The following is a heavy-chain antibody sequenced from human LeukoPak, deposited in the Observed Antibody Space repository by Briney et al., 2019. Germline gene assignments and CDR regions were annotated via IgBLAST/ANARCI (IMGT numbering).Heavy chain of an antibody. CDR3: GGYSSLDH. Sequence: GGSLRLSCAASGFIFTNYFMSWVRQAPGKGLEWVSLIYSGGDKRYAASVKGRFTISRDNSKNTLYLQMDSLRVEDTAVYYCGGYSSLDHWGQGTLVTVSS. D-gene: IGHD3-22*01. V-gene: IGHV3-53*01. CDR1: GFIFTNYF. J-gene: IGHJ4*02. CDR2: IYSGGDK.